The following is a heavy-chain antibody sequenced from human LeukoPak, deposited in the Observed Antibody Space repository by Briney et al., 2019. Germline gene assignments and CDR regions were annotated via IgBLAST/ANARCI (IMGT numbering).Heavy chain of an antibody. J-gene: IGHJ5*02. CDR1: GFTVSSNY. V-gene: IGHV3-53*01. CDR3: ARERLFGWFDP. D-gene: IGHD3-16*01. Sequence: GGSLRLSCAASGFTVSSNYMSWVRQAPGKGLEWVSVIYSGGSTYYADSVKGRFTISRDNSKNTLCLQMNSLRAEDTAVYYCARERLFGWFDPWGQGTLVTVSS. CDR2: IYSGGST.